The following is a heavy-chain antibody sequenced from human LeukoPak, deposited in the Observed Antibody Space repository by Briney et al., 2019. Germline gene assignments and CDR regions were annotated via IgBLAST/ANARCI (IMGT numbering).Heavy chain of an antibody. CDR3: ARVMYCSGGSCYSGGFGWFDP. CDR1: GGTFSSYA. CDR2: IIPIFGTA. Sequence: VASVKVSCKASGGTFSSYAISWVRQAPGQGLEWMGRIIPIFGTANYAQKFQGRVTITADKSTSTAYMELSSLRSEDTAVYYCARVMYCSGGSCYSGGFGWFDPWGQGTLVTVSS. V-gene: IGHV1-69*06. D-gene: IGHD2-15*01. J-gene: IGHJ5*02.